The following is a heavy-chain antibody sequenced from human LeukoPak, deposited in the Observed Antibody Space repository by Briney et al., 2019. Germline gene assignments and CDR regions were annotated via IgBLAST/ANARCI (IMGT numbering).Heavy chain of an antibody. Sequence: GGSLRLSCAASGFTFSSYWMHWVRQAPGKGLVWVSRINTDGSSTSYADSVKGRFTISRDNAKNTLYLQMNSLRAEDTAVYCCARGLTHDFWSGYYYFDYWGQGTLVTVSS. J-gene: IGHJ4*02. V-gene: IGHV3-74*01. CDR2: INTDGSST. CDR3: ARGLTHDFWSGYYYFDY. CDR1: GFTFSSYW. D-gene: IGHD3-3*01.